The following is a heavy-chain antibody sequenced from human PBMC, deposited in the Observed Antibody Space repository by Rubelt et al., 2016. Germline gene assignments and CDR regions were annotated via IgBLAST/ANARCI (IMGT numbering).Heavy chain of an antibody. CDR1: GYTFVSYG. Sequence: KPGASVKVSCKASGYTFVSYGISWVRQAPGQGLEWMGWISGYGNPNYAQKLQGRVTMTTDTSTSTAYMELSSLRSDDTAVYYCARDLEEYCDGGTCYTCGHWGQGTLVTVAS. J-gene: IGHJ4*02. D-gene: IGHD2-15*01. CDR2: ISGYGNP. CDR3: ARDLEEYCDGGTCYTCGH. V-gene: IGHV1-18*01.